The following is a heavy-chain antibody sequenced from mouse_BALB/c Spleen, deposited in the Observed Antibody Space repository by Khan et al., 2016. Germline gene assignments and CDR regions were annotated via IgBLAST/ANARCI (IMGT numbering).Heavy chain of an antibody. J-gene: IGHJ1*01. CDR3: ARGNGNYVNGYVDV. CDR1: GYSFTGYN. V-gene: IGHV1-39*01. D-gene: IGHD2-1*01. Sequence: QLQQSGPELEKPGASVKISCKASGYSFTGYNMNWVKQSNGKSLEWIGNIDPYYGGTSYNQKFKGKATLTVDKSFSTAYMQLTSLTSADSAVFYCARGNGNYVNGYVDVRGAGTTVTVSS. CDR2: IDPYYGGT.